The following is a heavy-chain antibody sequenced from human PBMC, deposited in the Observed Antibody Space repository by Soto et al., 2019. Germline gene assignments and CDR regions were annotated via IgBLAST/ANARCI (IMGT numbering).Heavy chain of an antibody. CDR3: ATWLQREHAFDI. D-gene: IGHD1-1*01. V-gene: IGHV3-23*05. CDR2: LYSSDGT. CDR1: GFTFRSFS. Sequence: EVQLLQSGGGFVQPGGSLRLSCSASGFTFRSFSMAWVRQAPGKGLEWVSALYSSDGTYYADSVKGRFSVSRDNSKNTFYLQLHSLRPEDTALYFCATWLQREHAFDIWGLGTMVTVSS. J-gene: IGHJ3*02.